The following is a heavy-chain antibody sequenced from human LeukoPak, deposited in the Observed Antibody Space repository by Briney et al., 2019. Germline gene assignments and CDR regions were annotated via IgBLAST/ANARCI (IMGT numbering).Heavy chain of an antibody. V-gene: IGHV3-21*01. D-gene: IGHD3-10*01. CDR3: AREWFGELLDGY. CDR1: GFTFSSYS. J-gene: IGHJ4*02. Sequence: PGGSLRLSCAASGFTFSSYSMNWVRQAPGKGLEWVSSISSSSYIYYADPVKGRFTISRDNAKNSLYLQMNSLRAEDTAVYYCAREWFGELLDGYWGQGTLVTVSS. CDR2: ISSSSYI.